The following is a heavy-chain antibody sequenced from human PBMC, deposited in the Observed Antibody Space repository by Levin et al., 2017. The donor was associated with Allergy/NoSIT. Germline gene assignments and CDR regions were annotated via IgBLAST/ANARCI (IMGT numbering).Heavy chain of an antibody. V-gene: IGHV4-4*07. CDR1: GGSISSYY. Sequence: PGGSLRLSCTVSGGSISSYYWSWIRQPAGKGLEWIGRIYTSGSTNYNPSLKSRVTMSVDTSKNQFSLKLSSVTAADTAVYYCARDGALGSSRYYYYYYGMDVWGQGTTVTVSS. D-gene: IGHD7-27*01. CDR3: ARDGALGSSRYYYYYYGMDV. J-gene: IGHJ6*02. CDR2: IYTSGST.